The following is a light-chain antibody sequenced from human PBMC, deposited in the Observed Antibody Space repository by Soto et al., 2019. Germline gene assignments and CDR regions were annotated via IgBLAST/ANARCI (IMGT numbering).Light chain of an antibody. CDR3: QQYNSYPVT. J-gene: IGKJ2*01. V-gene: IGKV1-5*03. Sequence: DIQMTQSPSTLSASVGDRVTITCRASQSISSWLAWYQQKPGKAPHLLIYKASSLESGVPSRFSGSGSATQFTLPLSTLQPDDFATYYCQQYNSYPVTFGQGTKLEI. CDR1: QSISSW. CDR2: KAS.